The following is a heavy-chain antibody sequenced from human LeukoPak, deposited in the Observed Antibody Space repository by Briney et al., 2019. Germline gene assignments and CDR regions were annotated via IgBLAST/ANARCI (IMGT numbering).Heavy chain of an antibody. CDR1: GFTFSSHE. CDR2: ISSSDSTI. CDR3: ARTIEMATISYFDY. D-gene: IGHD5-24*01. Sequence: GGSLRLSCAASGFTFSSHEMNWVRQAPGKELEWVSYISSSDSTIYYADSVKGRFTISRDNAKNSLYLQMNSLRAGDTAVYYCARTIEMATISYFDYWGQGTLVTVSS. J-gene: IGHJ4*02. V-gene: IGHV3-48*03.